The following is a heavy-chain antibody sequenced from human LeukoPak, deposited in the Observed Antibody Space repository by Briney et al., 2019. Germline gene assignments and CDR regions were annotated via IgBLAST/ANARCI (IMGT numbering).Heavy chain of an antibody. CDR1: GGSITSYY. Sequence: SETLSLTCSVSGGSITSYYWSWIRQPPGKGLEWIGYIYYTGTTNYNPSLKSRVTISVDTSKNQFSLKLSSVTAADTAVYYCARGGWRLDYWGQGTLVTVSS. CDR2: IYYTGTT. J-gene: IGHJ4*02. CDR3: ARGGWRLDY. V-gene: IGHV4-59*01. D-gene: IGHD2-15*01.